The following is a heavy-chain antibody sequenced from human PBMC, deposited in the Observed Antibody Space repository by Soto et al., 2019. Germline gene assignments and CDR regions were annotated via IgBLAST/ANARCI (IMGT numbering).Heavy chain of an antibody. Sequence: SQTLSLTCAISGDSVSSNSAAWNWIRQSPSRGLEWLGRTYYRSKWYNDYAVSVKSRITINPDTSKNQFSLQLNSVTPEDTAVYYCARSSSGYDSFYYYYYMDVWGKGTTVTVSS. CDR1: GDSVSSNSAA. CDR2: TYYRSKWYN. D-gene: IGHD5-12*01. CDR3: ARSSSGYDSFYYYYYMDV. J-gene: IGHJ6*03. V-gene: IGHV6-1*01.